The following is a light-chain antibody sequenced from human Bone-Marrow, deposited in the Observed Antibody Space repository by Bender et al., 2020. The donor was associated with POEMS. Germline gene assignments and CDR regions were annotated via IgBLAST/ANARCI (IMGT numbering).Light chain of an antibody. CDR2: KDT. CDR3: TSYSDSASANWL. Sequence: SYELTQPPSVSVSPGQTARITCSGDALAKRFAFWYQQKPGQAPVLVMYKDTERPAGIPDRFSGSKSGNTASLTVSGLQAEDEAEYYCTSYSDSASANWLFGGGTKLTVL. J-gene: IGLJ3*02. V-gene: IGLV3-25*02. CDR1: ALAKRF.